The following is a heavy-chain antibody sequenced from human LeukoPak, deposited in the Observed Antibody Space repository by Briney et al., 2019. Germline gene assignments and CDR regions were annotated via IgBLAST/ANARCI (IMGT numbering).Heavy chain of an antibody. D-gene: IGHD3-10*01. Sequence: SQTLSLTCTVSGGSISRGAYYWSWIRQHPGKGLEWIGYIYYSGSTYYNPSLKSRVTISVDTSKNQFSLKLSSVTAADTAVYYCASNLWFGESNWGQGTLVTVSS. J-gene: IGHJ4*02. CDR3: ASNLWFGESN. CDR2: IYYSGST. CDR1: GGSISRGAYY. V-gene: IGHV4-31*03.